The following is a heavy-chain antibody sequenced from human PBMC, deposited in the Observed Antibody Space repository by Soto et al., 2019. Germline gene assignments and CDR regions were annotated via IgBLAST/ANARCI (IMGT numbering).Heavy chain of an antibody. CDR2: IWYDGSNK. J-gene: IGHJ3*02. D-gene: IGHD5-18*01. Sequence: QVQLVESGGGVVQPGRSLRLSCAASGFTFSSYGMHWVRQAPGKGLEWVAVIWYDGSNKYYADSVKGRFTISRDNSKNTLYLQMNSLRAEDTAVYYCARTGFHGYSYGNAFDIWGQGTKVTVSS. V-gene: IGHV3-33*01. CDR1: GFTFSSYG. CDR3: ARTGFHGYSYGNAFDI.